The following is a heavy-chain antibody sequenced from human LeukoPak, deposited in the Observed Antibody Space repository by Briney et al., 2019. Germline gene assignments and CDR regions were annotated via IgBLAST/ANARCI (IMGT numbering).Heavy chain of an antibody. Sequence: GGSLRLSCAASGFTFSIYALDWVRQTPGKGLEWVSTISGNGGSTYYADSVKGRFTISRDNSRNTLDLQMNSLRAEDTAVYFCAKNTGQTSEYSYGYHSWGRGTLVIVSS. D-gene: IGHD5-18*01. CDR2: ISGNGGST. J-gene: IGHJ4*02. V-gene: IGHV3-23*01. CDR3: AKNTGQTSEYSYGYHS. CDR1: GFTFSIYA.